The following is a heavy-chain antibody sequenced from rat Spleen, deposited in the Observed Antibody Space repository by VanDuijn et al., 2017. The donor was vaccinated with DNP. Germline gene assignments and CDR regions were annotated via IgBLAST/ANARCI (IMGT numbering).Heavy chain of an antibody. J-gene: IGHJ1*01. CDR1: GFTFSYFP. Sequence: EVRLVESGGGLVQPGRSTKLSCSASGFTFSYFPMAWVRQAPTKGLEWVATISTGGETTYYRDSVKGRFTISRDNAKTSLYLQMNSLKSEDTATYYCARRSSQFPYWYFDFWGPGTMVTVSS. D-gene: IGHD1-2*01. V-gene: IGHV5-46*01. CDR3: ARRSSQFPYWYFDF. CDR2: ISTGGETT.